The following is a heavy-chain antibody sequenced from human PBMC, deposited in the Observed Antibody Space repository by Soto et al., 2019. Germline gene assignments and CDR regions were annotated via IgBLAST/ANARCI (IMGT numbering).Heavy chain of an antibody. V-gene: IGHV3-21*01. CDR3: GYDILTGYSSVY. Sequence: GGSLRLSCAASGFTFSSYSMNWVRQAPGKGLEWVSSISSSSSYIYYADSVKGRFTISRDNAKNSLYLQMNSLRAEDTAVYYCGYDILTGYSSVYWGQGTLVTVSS. CDR1: GFTFSSYS. D-gene: IGHD3-9*01. CDR2: ISSSSSYI. J-gene: IGHJ4*02.